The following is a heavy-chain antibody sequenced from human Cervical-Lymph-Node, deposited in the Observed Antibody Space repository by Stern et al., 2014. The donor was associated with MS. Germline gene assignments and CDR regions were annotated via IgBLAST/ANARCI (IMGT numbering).Heavy chain of an antibody. D-gene: IGHD1-26*01. J-gene: IGHJ4*02. V-gene: IGHV4-39*01. Sequence: VQLVESGPGLVKPSETLSLTCTVSGGSIDSRAYWGWIRQPPGKGLEWIGSIYYSGNTYDKPSLKSRVSMSLDTSTNPFSLKLSSGTAADTAVYYCARHRAGSWSYLDPKSPIDYWGQGTLVTVSS. CDR3: ARHRAGSWSYLDPKSPIDY. CDR2: IYYSGNT. CDR1: GGSIDSRAY.